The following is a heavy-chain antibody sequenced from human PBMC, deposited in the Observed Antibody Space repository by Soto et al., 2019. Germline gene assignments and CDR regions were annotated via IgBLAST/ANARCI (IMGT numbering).Heavy chain of an antibody. V-gene: IGHV1-69*13. J-gene: IGHJ4*01. Sequence: GASVTVSCKASGGTFSSYTISWVRQAPGQGLEWMGGIIPFFGKSKYAQKFQGRFTVTADESTSTAYMELSSLRSEDTAVYYCARGFYYYDSSGYSGTFDYWGHGTLVTVSS. CDR3: ARGFYYYDSSGYSGTFDY. CDR1: GGTFSSYT. D-gene: IGHD3-22*01. CDR2: IIPFFGKS.